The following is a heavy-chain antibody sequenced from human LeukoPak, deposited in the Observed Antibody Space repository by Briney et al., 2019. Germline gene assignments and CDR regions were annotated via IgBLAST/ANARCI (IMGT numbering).Heavy chain of an antibody. CDR1: GGSISSSSYY. V-gene: IGHV4-39*01. Sequence: SETLSLTCTVSGGSISSSSYYWGWIRQPPGTGLEWIGSIYYSGSTYYNPSLKSRVTISVDTSKNQFSLKLSSVTAADTAVYYCARKDGDYESNWGQGTLVTVSS. CDR2: IYYSGST. D-gene: IGHD4-17*01. J-gene: IGHJ4*02. CDR3: ARKDGDYESN.